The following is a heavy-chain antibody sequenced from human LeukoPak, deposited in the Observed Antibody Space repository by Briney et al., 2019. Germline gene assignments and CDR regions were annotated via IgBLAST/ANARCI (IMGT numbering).Heavy chain of an antibody. V-gene: IGHV1-69*05. CDR2: IIPIFGTA. J-gene: IGHJ4*02. Sequence: AASVKVSCKASGGTFSSYAISWVRQAPGQGLEWMGGIIPIFGTANYAQKFQGRVTMTRDMSTSTVYMELSSLRSEDTAVYYCARYHTAMVTFDYWGQGTLVTVSS. D-gene: IGHD5-18*01. CDR1: GGTFSSYA. CDR3: ARYHTAMVTFDY.